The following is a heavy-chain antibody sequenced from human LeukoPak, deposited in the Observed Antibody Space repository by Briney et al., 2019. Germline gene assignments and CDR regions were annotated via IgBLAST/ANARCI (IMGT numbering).Heavy chain of an antibody. Sequence: SVKVSCKASGGTFSSYAISWVRQAPGQGLEWMGGIIPIFGTANYAQKFQGRVAITADKSTSTAYMELSSLRSEDTAVYYCARDLDFWSGYPYYMDVWGKGTTVTVSS. CDR2: IIPIFGTA. CDR3: ARDLDFWSGYPYYMDV. V-gene: IGHV1-69*06. J-gene: IGHJ6*03. CDR1: GGTFSSYA. D-gene: IGHD3-3*01.